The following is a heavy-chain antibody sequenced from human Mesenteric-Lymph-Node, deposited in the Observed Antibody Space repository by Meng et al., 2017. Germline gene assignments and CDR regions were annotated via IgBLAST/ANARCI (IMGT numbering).Heavy chain of an antibody. V-gene: IGHV1-3*01. CDR2: INAGNGNT. Sequence: ASVKVSCKASGYTFTSYVMHWVRQAPGQRLEWMGWINAGNGNTKYSQKFQGRVTITRDTSASTAYMELSGLRSEDTAVYYCARDLARYCSGGSCYTGGDYWGQGTLVTVSS. D-gene: IGHD2-15*01. J-gene: IGHJ4*02. CDR3: ARDLARYCSGGSCYTGGDY. CDR1: GYTFTSYV.